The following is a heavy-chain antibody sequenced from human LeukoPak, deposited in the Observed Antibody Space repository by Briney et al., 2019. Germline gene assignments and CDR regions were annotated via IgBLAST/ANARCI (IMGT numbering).Heavy chain of an antibody. Sequence: SETLSLTCAVYGESFSGYYWSWIRQPPGKGLEWIGEINHSGSTNYNPALKSRVTISVDTSKNQFSLKLSSVTAADTAVYYCARGSGISSSWAIWFDPWGQGTLVTVSS. V-gene: IGHV4-34*01. D-gene: IGHD6-13*01. CDR2: INHSGST. CDR1: GESFSGYY. CDR3: ARGSGISSSWAIWFDP. J-gene: IGHJ5*02.